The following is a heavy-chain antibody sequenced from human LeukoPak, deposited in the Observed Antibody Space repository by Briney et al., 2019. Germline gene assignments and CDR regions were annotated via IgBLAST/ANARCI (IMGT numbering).Heavy chain of an antibody. Sequence: PGGALRLSCADSGFTFTTYWMAWVRQAPGKGLEWVANIRRDGGEKYYVDSVKGRFTISRDNAQNSLYLHINSLGAEDTAVYYCARHREGTTQVGLFNYWGQGTLVTVSS. J-gene: IGHJ4*02. CDR1: GFTFTTYW. V-gene: IGHV3-7*01. D-gene: IGHD2-2*01. CDR3: ARHREGTTQVGLFNY. CDR2: IRRDGGEK.